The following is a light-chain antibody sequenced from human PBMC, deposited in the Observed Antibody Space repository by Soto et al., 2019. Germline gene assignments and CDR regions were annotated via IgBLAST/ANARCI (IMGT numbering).Light chain of an antibody. V-gene: IGLV1-47*01. Sequence: QSVLTQPPSASGTPGQRDTISCSGSSSNIGSNYVYWYQQLPGTAPKLLIYKNNQRPSGVPDRFSGSKSGTSASLAISGLRSEDDADYYCASWDDSLSGVLFGGGTKLTVL. CDR3: ASWDDSLSGVL. CDR1: SSNIGSNY. J-gene: IGLJ2*01. CDR2: KNN.